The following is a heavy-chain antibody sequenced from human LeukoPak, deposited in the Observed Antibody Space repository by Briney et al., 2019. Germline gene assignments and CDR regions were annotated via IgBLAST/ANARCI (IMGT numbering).Heavy chain of an antibody. CDR1: GFTFSSYS. D-gene: IGHD3-22*01. V-gene: IGHV3-21*01. CDR3: ARAKFDSSGYYYRGFDI. J-gene: IGHJ3*02. Sequence: PGGSLRLSCAASGFTFSSYSMNWVRQAPRKGLEWVSSISSSSSYIYYADSVKGRFTISRDNAKNSLYLQMNSLRAEDTAVYYCARAKFDSSGYYYRGFDIWGQGTMVTVSS. CDR2: ISSSSSYI.